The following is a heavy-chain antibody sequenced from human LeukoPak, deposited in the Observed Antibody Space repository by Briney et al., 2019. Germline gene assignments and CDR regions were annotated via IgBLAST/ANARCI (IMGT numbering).Heavy chain of an antibody. Sequence: RGSLRLSCAASGFTFSSYAMSWVRQAPGKGLEWVSGITGGGGSPYYADSVKGRFTISRNNSKNTLYLQMNSLRVEDTAVYYCAKPYDSSGSYYYYYYYGMDVWGQGTTVTVSS. CDR3: AKPYDSSGSYYYYYYYGMDV. D-gene: IGHD3-10*01. CDR1: GFTFSSYA. V-gene: IGHV3-23*01. J-gene: IGHJ6*02. CDR2: ITGGGGSP.